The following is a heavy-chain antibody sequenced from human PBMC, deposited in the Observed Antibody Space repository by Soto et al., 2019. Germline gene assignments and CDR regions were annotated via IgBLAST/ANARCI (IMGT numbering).Heavy chain of an antibody. V-gene: IGHV3-23*01. CDR2: ISGSGGST. J-gene: IGHJ5*02. Sequence: EVQLLESGGGSVQPGKSLRLSCAASGFTFSSYAMSWVRQAAGKGLEWVSVISGSGGSTYYADSVKGRFTISRDNSKNTLYLQMNNLRAEDTAVYYCAKGLPERRSAYYRYNWFDPWGQGTLVTVSS. CDR3: AKGLPERRSAYYRYNWFDP. D-gene: IGHD3-3*01. CDR1: GFTFSSYA.